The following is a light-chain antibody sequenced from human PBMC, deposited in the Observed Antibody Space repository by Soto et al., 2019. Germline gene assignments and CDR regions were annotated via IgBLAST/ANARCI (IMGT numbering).Light chain of an antibody. CDR2: DAS. CDR1: PSVDSN. CDR3: QQYARPPFA. Sequence: ATLSVSPGEGATLSCRTSPSVDSNLAWYQQKPGQAPRLLLYDASSRATGIPDRVSGSGSGTDFTLTISRLEPEDFAVYYCQQYARPPFAFGQGTKVDIK. V-gene: IGKV3-20*01. J-gene: IGKJ2*01.